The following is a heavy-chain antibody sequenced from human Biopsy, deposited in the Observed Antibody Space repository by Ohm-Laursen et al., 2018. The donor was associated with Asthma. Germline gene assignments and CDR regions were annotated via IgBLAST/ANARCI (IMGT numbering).Heavy chain of an antibody. D-gene: IGHD3-22*01. CDR3: VRHQYSSSWSTFDY. CDR1: GGSITSRSYY. J-gene: IGHJ4*02. CDR2: MYHSGSP. V-gene: IGHV4-39*01. Sequence: GTLSLTCTVSGGSITSRSYYWGWIRQPPGKGMEWIGSMYHSGSPYYHPSLKSRATISVDTSKNQLSLKMSFVTAADTAVYFCVRHQYSSSWSTFDYWGQGALVTVSS.